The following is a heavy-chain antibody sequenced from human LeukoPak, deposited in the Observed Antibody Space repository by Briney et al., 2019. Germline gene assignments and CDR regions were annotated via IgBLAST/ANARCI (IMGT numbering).Heavy chain of an antibody. CDR3: AREGGLQLGAFDI. CDR2: IYYSGST. D-gene: IGHD5-24*01. V-gene: IGHV4-59*01. Sequence: PSETLSLTCTVSGGSISSYYWSWIRQPPGKGLEWIGYIYYSGSTNYNPSLKSRVTISVGTSKNQFSLKLSSVTAADTAVYYCAREGGLQLGAFDIWGQGTMVTVSS. J-gene: IGHJ3*02. CDR1: GGSISSYY.